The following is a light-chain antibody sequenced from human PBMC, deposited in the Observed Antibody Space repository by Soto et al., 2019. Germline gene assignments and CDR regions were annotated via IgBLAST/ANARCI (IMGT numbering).Light chain of an antibody. J-gene: IGLJ1*01. Sequence: HSELTKPPSGNGFPGQSVTISCTGTSSDLGSYNRVSWYQQPPGTAPKLMIYEVSTRPSGVPDRFSGSKSGTTASLTISGLQAEDEADYYCSSYTSNSTYVFGIGTKVTVL. V-gene: IGLV2-18*02. CDR1: SSDLGSYNR. CDR3: SSYTSNSTYV. CDR2: EVS.